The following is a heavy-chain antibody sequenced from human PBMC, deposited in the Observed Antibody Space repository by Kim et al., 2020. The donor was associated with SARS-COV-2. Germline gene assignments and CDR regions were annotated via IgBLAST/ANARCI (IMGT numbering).Heavy chain of an antibody. D-gene: IGHD3-3*01. CDR3: ARGVCVPEEITIFGVASYYYYMDV. CDR1: GYTFTSYD. J-gene: IGHJ6*03. Sequence: ASVKVSCKASGYTFTSYDINWVRQATGQGLEWMGWMNPNSGNTGYAQKFQGRVTMTRNTSISTAYIELSSLRSEDTAVYYCARGVCVPEEITIFGVASYYYYMDVWGKGTTVTVSS. V-gene: IGHV1-8*01. CDR2: MNPNSGNT.